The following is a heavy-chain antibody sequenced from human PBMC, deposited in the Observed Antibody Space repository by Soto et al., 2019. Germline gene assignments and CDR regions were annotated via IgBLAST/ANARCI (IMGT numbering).Heavy chain of an antibody. Sequence: QVQLVRSGAEVKKPGASVKVSCKSSGYTFTSYGISWVRQAPGQGLEWMGWISGYNGNTNYAQKLQGRVTMTTDTSTSTAYMELRSLRSDDTAVYYCARDEGYMWNDGGWFDPWGQGTLVTVSS. D-gene: IGHD1-1*01. CDR2: ISGYNGNT. CDR1: GYTFTSYG. V-gene: IGHV1-18*01. CDR3: ARDEGYMWNDGGWFDP. J-gene: IGHJ5*02.